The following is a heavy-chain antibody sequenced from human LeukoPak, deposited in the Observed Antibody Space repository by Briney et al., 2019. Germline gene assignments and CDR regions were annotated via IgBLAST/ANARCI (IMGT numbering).Heavy chain of an antibody. D-gene: IGHD5-18*01. Sequence: GGSLRLSCAASGFTSSSYGMHWVRQAPGKGLEWVAAISYDGRNKEYVDSVKGRFTISRDNSENTLYLQMNSLRAEDTAVYNCAKDRGYSHGFDYWGQGTLVTVSS. CDR3: AKDRGYSHGFDY. V-gene: IGHV3-30*18. CDR2: ISYDGRNK. J-gene: IGHJ4*02. CDR1: GFTSSSYG.